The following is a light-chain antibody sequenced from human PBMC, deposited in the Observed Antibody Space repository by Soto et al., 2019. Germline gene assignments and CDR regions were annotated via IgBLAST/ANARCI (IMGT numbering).Light chain of an antibody. Sequence: SYELTQPPSVSVAPGQTARITCGGNNFGSKSVHWYQQTPGQAPVLVVYDDSDRPSGIPERFSGSNSGNTATLTISRVEAGDEADDYCHVWDSSSDHVVFGGGTKLTVL. CDR2: DDS. CDR3: HVWDSSSDHVV. CDR1: NFGSKS. V-gene: IGLV3-21*02. J-gene: IGLJ2*01.